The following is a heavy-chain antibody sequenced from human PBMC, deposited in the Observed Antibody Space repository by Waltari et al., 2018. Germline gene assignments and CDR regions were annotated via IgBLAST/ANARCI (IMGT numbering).Heavy chain of an antibody. D-gene: IGHD3-22*01. J-gene: IGHJ4*02. Sequence: QITLKESGPTLVKPTQTLTLTCTFSGFSLSTSGVGVGWIRQPPGKALEWLALIYWNDDKRYSPSLKSRLTITKDTSKNQVVLTMTNMDPVDTATYYCAHTPDDSSGYYFLPDYWGQGTLVTVSS. CDR1: GFSLSTSGVG. V-gene: IGHV2-5*01. CDR3: AHTPDDSSGYYFLPDY. CDR2: IYWNDDK.